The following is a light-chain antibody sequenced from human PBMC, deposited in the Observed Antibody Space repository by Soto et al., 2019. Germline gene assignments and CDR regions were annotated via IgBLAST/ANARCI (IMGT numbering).Light chain of an antibody. CDR1: QSVSSSY. CDR3: QQYGSSPLT. V-gene: IGKV3-20*01. J-gene: IGKJ4*01. Sequence: EIGLTQSPGTLSLSPGERATLSCRASQSVSSSYLAWYQQKPGQAPRLLIYGASSRATGITDRFSASGSGTDFTLTISRLEPEDFAVYYCQQYGSSPLTFGGGTKVEIK. CDR2: GAS.